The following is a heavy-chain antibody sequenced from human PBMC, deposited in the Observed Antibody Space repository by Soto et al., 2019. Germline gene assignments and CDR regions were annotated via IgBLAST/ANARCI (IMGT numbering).Heavy chain of an antibody. J-gene: IGHJ4*02. CDR3: ARDNYGDMLDF. V-gene: IGHV4-31*03. Sequence: PSETLSLTCTVPGGSILNGGYYWTWIRQHPGKGLEWIGRIFFSGNTHYNPALKSRLTFSLDTAKNQFSLKLTSVTAADTAIYYCARDNYGDMLDFWGPGTLVTVSS. D-gene: IGHD4-17*01. CDR1: GGSILNGGYY. CDR2: IFFSGNT.